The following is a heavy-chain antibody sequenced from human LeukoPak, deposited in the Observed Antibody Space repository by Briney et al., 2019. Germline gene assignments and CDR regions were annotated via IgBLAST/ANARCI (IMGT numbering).Heavy chain of an antibody. D-gene: IGHD3-16*01. CDR1: GGSISSYY. CDR2: IYYSGST. Sequence: TSETLSLTCTVSGGSISSYYWSWIRQPPGKGLEWIGSIYYSGSTYYNPSLKSRVTISVDTSKNQFSLKLSSVTAADTAVYYCARDRTWGTGDYWGQGTLVIVSS. J-gene: IGHJ4*02. CDR3: ARDRTWGTGDY. V-gene: IGHV4-59*12.